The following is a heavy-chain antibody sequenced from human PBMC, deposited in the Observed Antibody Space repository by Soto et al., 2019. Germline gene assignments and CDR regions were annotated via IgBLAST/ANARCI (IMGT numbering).Heavy chain of an antibody. CDR1: GFTFSSYS. J-gene: IGHJ5*02. CDR3: ARDLKGYSSSWFDP. Sequence: GGSLRLSCAASGFTFSSYSMNWVRQAPGKGLEWVSSISSSSSYIYYADSVKGRFTISRDNAKNSLYLQMNSLRAEDTAVYYCARDLKGYSSSWFDPWGQGTLVTVSS. CDR2: ISSSSSYI. V-gene: IGHV3-21*01. D-gene: IGHD6-13*01.